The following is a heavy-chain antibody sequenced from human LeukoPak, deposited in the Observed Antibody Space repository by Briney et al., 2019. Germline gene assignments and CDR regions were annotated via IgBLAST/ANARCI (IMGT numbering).Heavy chain of an antibody. D-gene: IGHD2-2*02. V-gene: IGHV1-2*02. Sequence: ASVKVSCKASGYTFTGYYMHWVRQAPGQGLEWMGWINPNSGGTNYAQKFQGRVTMTRDTSITTAYVEMRRLGSDDTAVYYCARDGLPAAIEGFDYWGQGTLVNVSS. CDR1: GYTFTGYY. J-gene: IGHJ4*02. CDR3: ARDGLPAAIEGFDY. CDR2: INPNSGGT.